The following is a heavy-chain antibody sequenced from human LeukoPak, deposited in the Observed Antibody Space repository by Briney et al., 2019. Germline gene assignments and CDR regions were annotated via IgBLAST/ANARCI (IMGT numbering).Heavy chain of an antibody. D-gene: IGHD4-23*01. CDR2: INHSGST. CDR1: GGSFSGYY. J-gene: IGHJ6*03. CDR3: ARGFGGAYYYYYMDV. Sequence: SETLSLTCAVYGGSFSGYYWSWIRQPPGKGLEWIGEINHSGSTNYNPSLKGRVTISVDTSKNQFSLKLSSVTAADTAVYYCARGFGGAYYYYYMDVWGKGTTVTVSS. V-gene: IGHV4-34*01.